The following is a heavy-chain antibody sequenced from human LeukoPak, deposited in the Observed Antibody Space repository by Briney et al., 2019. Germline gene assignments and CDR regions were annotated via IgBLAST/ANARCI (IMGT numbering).Heavy chain of an antibody. V-gene: IGHV1-8*01. CDR3: ARESGSYASSGYYYYMDV. Sequence: ASVKVSCKASGYTSTSYDINWVRQATGQGLEWMGWMNPNSGNTGYAQKLQGRVTMTTDTSTSTAYMELRSLRSDDTAVYYCARESGSYASSGYYYYMDVWGKGTTVTVSS. CDR1: GYTSTSYD. CDR2: MNPNSGNT. D-gene: IGHD1-26*01. J-gene: IGHJ6*03.